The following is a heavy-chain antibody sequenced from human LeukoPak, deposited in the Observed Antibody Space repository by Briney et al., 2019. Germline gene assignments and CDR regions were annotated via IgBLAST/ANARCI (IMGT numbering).Heavy chain of an antibody. V-gene: IGHV3-30*03. CDR2: ISYDGSNK. D-gene: IGHD3/OR15-3a*01. J-gene: IGHJ6*02. Sequence: GGSLRLSCAASGFTFSSYGMHWVRQAPGKGLEWVAVISYDGSNKYYADSVKGRFTISRDNSKNTLYLQMSSLRAEDTAVYYCARVAFGLYVMDVWGQGTTVTVSS. CDR1: GFTFSSYG. CDR3: ARVAFGLYVMDV.